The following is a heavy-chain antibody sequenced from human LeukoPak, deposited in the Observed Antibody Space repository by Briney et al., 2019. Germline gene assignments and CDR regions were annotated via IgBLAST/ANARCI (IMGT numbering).Heavy chain of an antibody. Sequence: PGGSLRLSCAASGFSFSSYWMSWVRQAPGKGLECVANIKQDGSEKYYVDSVKGRFTISRGNAKNSLYLQMNSLRAEDTAVYYCARAQERDCSGGSCYRYYYYYYMDVWGKGTTVTVSS. CDR1: GFSFSSYW. V-gene: IGHV3-7*01. J-gene: IGHJ6*03. CDR3: ARAQERDCSGGSCYRYYYYYYMDV. CDR2: IKQDGSEK. D-gene: IGHD2-15*01.